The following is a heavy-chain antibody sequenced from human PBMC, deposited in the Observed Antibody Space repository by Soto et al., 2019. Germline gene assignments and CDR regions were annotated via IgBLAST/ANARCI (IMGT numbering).Heavy chain of an antibody. CDR3: AHIGTGCFN. J-gene: IGHJ4*02. CDR2: IYWDDVK. D-gene: IGHD3-16*01. V-gene: IGHV2-5*02. CDR1: GFSLITSGVG. Sequence: QITLKESGPTLVKPTQTLTLTCTISGFSLITSGVGVGWIRQPPGKALEWLALIYWDDVKRYSPSLKSRLTITKDTSKNQVVLTMTNMDPVDTATYYCAHIGTGCFNWGLGAVVIVSS.